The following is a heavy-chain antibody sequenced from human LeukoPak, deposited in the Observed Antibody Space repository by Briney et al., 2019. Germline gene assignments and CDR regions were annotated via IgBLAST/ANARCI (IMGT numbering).Heavy chain of an antibody. CDR3: AGEGPAGDLDY. J-gene: IGHJ4*02. CDR2: ISSSSSYI. D-gene: IGHD2-2*01. V-gene: IGHV3-21*01. CDR1: GFTFSSYS. Sequence: GGSLRLSCAASGFTFSSYSMNWVRQAPGKGLEWVSSISSSSSYIYYADSVKGRFTISRDNAKNSLYLQMNSLRAEDTAVYYCAGEGPAGDLDYWGQGTLVTVSS.